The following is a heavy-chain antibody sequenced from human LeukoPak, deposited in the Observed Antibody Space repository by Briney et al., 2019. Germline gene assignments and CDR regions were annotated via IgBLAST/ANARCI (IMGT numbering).Heavy chain of an antibody. Sequence: GESLQISCKGSGYMFTSFWIGWVRQLPGKGLEWMGIIYPDDSETRYSPSFQGQVTISTDNSISTVYLQLSSLKASDTAMYYCARPHTPYIDIIGGFDFWGQGTPVTVSS. J-gene: IGHJ4*02. CDR2: IYPDDSET. CDR3: ARPHTPYIDIIGGFDF. V-gene: IGHV5-51*01. CDR1: GYMFTSFW. D-gene: IGHD2-15*01.